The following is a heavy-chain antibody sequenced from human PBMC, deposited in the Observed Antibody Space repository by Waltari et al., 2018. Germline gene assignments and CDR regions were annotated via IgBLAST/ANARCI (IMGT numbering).Heavy chain of an antibody. V-gene: IGHV3-48*01. D-gene: IGHD3-9*01. CDR2: ISNVGTTI. J-gene: IGHJ3*02. CDR1: GFICSTYS. CDR3: VREIRGTGYFPDAFDI. Sequence: EEQLVESGGGLVQPGGSLRRSGAAPGFICSTYSMNWFRQAPGKGLEWISSISNVGTTIYSADSVKGRVTLARDNAKNSLHLQMNSLRAEDTAVYYCVREIRGTGYFPDAFDIWGQGTMVSVSS.